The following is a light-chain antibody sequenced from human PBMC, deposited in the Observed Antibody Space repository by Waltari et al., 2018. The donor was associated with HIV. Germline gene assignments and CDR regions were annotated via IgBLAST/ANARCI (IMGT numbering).Light chain of an antibody. Sequence: QSALTQSPSASGSPGQSITISCTGTSSDVGGYNYVSWYQQHPGKAPTLVIYEVTKRPSGVPDRFSGSKSGNTASLTVSCLQSEDEADYYCSSYAGTNNFWVFGGGTKLAVL. V-gene: IGLV2-8*01. CDR2: EVT. CDR3: SSYAGTNNFWV. CDR1: SSDVGGYNY. J-gene: IGLJ3*02.